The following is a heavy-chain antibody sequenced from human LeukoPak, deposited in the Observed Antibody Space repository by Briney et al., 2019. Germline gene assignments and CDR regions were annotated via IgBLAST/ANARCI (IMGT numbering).Heavy chain of an antibody. Sequence: KPSETLSLTCTVSGGSISSYYRSWIRQPPGKGLEWIGYIYYRGSTNYNPSLKSRVTISVDTSKNQFSLKLSSVTAADTAVYYCARGYSSSWYVYGMDVWGQGTTVTVSS. V-gene: IGHV4-59*12. D-gene: IGHD6-13*01. CDR1: GGSISSYY. J-gene: IGHJ6*02. CDR3: ARGYSSSWYVYGMDV. CDR2: IYYRGST.